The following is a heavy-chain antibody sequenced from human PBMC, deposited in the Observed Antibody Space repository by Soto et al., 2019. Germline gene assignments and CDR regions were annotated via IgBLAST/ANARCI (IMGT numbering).Heavy chain of an antibody. CDR1: GGSFSGYY. V-gene: IGHV4-34*01. CDR2: INHSGST. CDR3: ARGLRNDYVWGSYRWTLFEEETLDY. Sequence: PSETLSLTCAVYGGSFSGYYWSWIRQPPGKGLEWIGEINHSGSTNYNPSLKSRVTISVDTSKNQFSLKLSSVTAADTAVYYCARGLRNDYVWGSYRWTLFEEETLDYWGQGTLVTVSS. J-gene: IGHJ4*02. D-gene: IGHD3-16*02.